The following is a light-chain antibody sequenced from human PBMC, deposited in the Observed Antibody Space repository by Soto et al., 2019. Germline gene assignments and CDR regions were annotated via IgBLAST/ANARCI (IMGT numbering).Light chain of an antibody. J-gene: IGKJ1*01. Sequence: DIQMTQSPSTLSASVGDRVTITCRASQSINSWLAWYQQRPGKAPNLLIYDASTLERGVPSRFSGSGSGTEFTRTISSLQPDDFATYYCQQYSGYSTFGQGTRVEIK. CDR1: QSINSW. CDR2: DAS. V-gene: IGKV1-5*01. CDR3: QQYSGYST.